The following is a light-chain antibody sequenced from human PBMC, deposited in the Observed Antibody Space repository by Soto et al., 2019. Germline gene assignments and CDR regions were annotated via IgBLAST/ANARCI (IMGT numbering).Light chain of an antibody. V-gene: IGKV3D-15*01. J-gene: IGKJ5*01. CDR3: QQYNNWPFS. Sequence: EIVMTQSPDTLSLSPGERATLSCRASQSVSSRLAWYRQKPGQAPRLLISDASSRATGIPDRFSGTGSETDFTLTISGLQSEDSAVYFCQQYNNWPFSFGQGTRLEI. CDR2: DAS. CDR1: QSVSSR.